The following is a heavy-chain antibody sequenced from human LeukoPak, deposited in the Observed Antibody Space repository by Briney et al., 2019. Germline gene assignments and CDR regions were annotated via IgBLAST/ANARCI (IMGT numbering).Heavy chain of an antibody. CDR1: GGSISSYY. J-gene: IGHJ6*04. D-gene: IGHD3-10*01. Sequence: SETLSLTCTVSGGSISSYYWSWIRQPPGKGLEWIGYIYYSGSTNYNPPLKSRVTISVDTSKNQFSLKLSSVTAADTAVYYCARDQTYYYGSGRYYYGMDVWGKGTTVTVSS. CDR2: IYYSGST. V-gene: IGHV4-59*01. CDR3: ARDQTYYYGSGRYYYGMDV.